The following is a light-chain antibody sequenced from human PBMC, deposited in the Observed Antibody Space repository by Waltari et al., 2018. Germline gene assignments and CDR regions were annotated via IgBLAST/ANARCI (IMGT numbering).Light chain of an antibody. CDR1: HTNIGTHY. J-gene: IGLJ2*01. Sequence: QSVLSQPPSASGTPGQTVTISRSGSHTNIGTHYVYWYHQLPGTAPKLLIYRNNQRPSGVPDRFSGSKSGTSASLAISGLRSDDEADYYCSSWDGSLGGVIFGGGTKLTVL. CDR3: SSWDGSLGGVI. V-gene: IGLV1-47*01. CDR2: RNN.